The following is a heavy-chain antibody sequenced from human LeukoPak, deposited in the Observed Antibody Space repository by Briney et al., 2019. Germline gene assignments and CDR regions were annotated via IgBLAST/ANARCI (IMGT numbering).Heavy chain of an antibody. D-gene: IGHD3-10*01. CDR2: ISSSGSTI. J-gene: IGHJ4*02. V-gene: IGHV3-11*01. Sequence: PGGSLRLSCAASGFTFSDYYMSWIRQAPGKGLEWVSHISSSGSTIYYADSVKGRFTISRDNAKNSLYLQMNSLRAEDTAVYYCARVPGPVLLWFGELEAAFLDYWGQGTLVTVSS. CDR3: ARVPGPVLLWFGELEAAFLDY. CDR1: GFTFSDYY.